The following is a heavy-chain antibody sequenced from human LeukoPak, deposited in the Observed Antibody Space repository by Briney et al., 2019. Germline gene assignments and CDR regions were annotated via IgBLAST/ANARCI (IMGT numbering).Heavy chain of an antibody. CDR3: ASQSYCSCGSCYQFNGY. CDR1: GYTFTGYY. Sequence: GASVKVSCKASGYTFTGYYMHWVRQAPGQGLEWMGRIHPNSGGTNYAQKFQGRVTMTRDTSISTAYMELSRLRSDDTAVYYCASQSYCSCGSCYQFNGYWGQGTLVTVSS. D-gene: IGHD2-15*01. J-gene: IGHJ4*02. V-gene: IGHV1-2*06. CDR2: IHPNSGGT.